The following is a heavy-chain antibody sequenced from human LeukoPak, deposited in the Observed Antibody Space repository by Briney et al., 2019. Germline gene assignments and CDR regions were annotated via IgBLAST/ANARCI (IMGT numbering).Heavy chain of an antibody. CDR2: IIPMFGTA. V-gene: IGHV1-69*05. CDR3: ARVFARGGEISGSYYYY. CDR1: GGTFSSYA. D-gene: IGHD1-26*01. J-gene: IGHJ4*02. Sequence: SVKVSCKASGGTFSSYAISWVRQAPGQGLEWMGGIIPMFGTADYAQKFQGRVTITTEESTSTAYMELSSLGSEDTAMYYCARVFARGGEISGSYYYYWGQGTLVTVSS.